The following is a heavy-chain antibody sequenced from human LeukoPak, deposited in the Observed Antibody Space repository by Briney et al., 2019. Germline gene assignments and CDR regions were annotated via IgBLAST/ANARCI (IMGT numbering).Heavy chain of an antibody. CDR3: ARERSYDILTGYPSFITGYYYMDV. Sequence: ASVKVSCKASGYTFTGYYMHWVRQAPGQGLEWMGGIIPIFGTANYARKFQGRVTITTDESTSTAYMELSSLRSEDTAVYYCARERSYDILTGYPSFITGYYYMDVWGKGTTVTVSS. CDR2: IIPIFGTA. J-gene: IGHJ6*03. D-gene: IGHD3-9*01. CDR1: GYTFTGYY. V-gene: IGHV1-69*05.